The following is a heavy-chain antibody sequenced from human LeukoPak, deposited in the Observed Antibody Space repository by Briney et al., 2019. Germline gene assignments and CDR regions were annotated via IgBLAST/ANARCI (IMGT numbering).Heavy chain of an antibody. J-gene: IGHJ4*02. CDR1: GYTFTTYY. D-gene: IGHD3-10*01. Sequence: ASVKVSCKASGYTFTTYYMHWVRQAPGQGLEWMGWINPNSGGTNYAQKFQGRVTMTRDTSISTAYMELSRLRSDDTAVYYCARVGWVREGGHFDYWGQGTLVTVSS. CDR2: INPNSGGT. CDR3: ARVGWVREGGHFDY. V-gene: IGHV1-2*02.